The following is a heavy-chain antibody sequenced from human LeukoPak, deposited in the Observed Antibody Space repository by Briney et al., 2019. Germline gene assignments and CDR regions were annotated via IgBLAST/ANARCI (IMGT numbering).Heavy chain of an antibody. CDR1: GGSISSYY. D-gene: IGHD3-10*01. CDR3: ASAGDYYYGMDV. V-gene: IGHV4-59*01. CDR2: IYYSGST. Sequence: SETLSLTCTVSGGSISSYYWSWIRQPPGQGLEWIGYIYYSGSTNYNPSLKSRVTISVDTSKNQFSLKLSSVTAADTAVYYCASAGDYYYGMDVWGQGTTVTVSS. J-gene: IGHJ6*02.